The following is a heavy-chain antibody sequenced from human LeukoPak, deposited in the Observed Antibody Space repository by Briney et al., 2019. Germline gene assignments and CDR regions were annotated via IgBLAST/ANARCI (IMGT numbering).Heavy chain of an antibody. CDR1: GFIFTNYA. CDR2: IGGIDAST. V-gene: IGHV3-23*01. J-gene: IGHJ4*02. Sequence: GGSLRLSCVASGFIFTNYAMNWVRQAPGRGLEWVSGIGGIDASTHYADSVKGRFTISRDNSKNTVYLQMNSLGVDDTAVYYCAKRGTGTTPPPFGYWGQGTLVTVSS. D-gene: IGHD1-7*01. CDR3: AKRGTGTTPPPFGY.